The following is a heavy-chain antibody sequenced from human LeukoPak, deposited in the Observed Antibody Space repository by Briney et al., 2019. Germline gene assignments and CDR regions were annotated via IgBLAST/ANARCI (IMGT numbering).Heavy chain of an antibody. V-gene: IGHV4-34*01. Sequence: PSETLSLTCAVYGGSFSGYYWSWIRQPPGKGLEWIGEINHSGSTNYNPSPKSRVTISVDTSKNQFSLKLSSVTAADTAVYYCARRSRASRYCSGGSCPTGCFDYWGQGTLVTVSS. CDR3: ARRSRASRYCSGGSCPTGCFDY. D-gene: IGHD2-15*01. CDR1: GGSFSGYY. J-gene: IGHJ4*02. CDR2: INHSGST.